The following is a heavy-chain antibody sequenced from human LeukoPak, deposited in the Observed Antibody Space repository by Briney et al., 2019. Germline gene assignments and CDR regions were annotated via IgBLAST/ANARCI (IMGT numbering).Heavy chain of an antibody. CDR2: ISPTTAYI. CDR3: ARWFSGYSSD. CDR1: GFTFGDYS. J-gene: IGHJ4*02. Sequence: TGGSLRLSCAASGFTFGDYSMNWVRQAPGKGLEWVSSISPTTAYIYYADSVKGRFTIPRDNANNSLSLQMTNLRAEDTAVYYCARWFSGYSSDWGQGTLVTVSS. V-gene: IGHV3-21*01. D-gene: IGHD3-22*01.